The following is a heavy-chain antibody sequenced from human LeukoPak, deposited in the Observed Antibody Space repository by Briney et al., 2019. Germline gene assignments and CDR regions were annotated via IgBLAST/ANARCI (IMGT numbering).Heavy chain of an antibody. V-gene: IGHV3-23*01. CDR3: AKALTLYYFDY. J-gene: IGHJ4*02. CDR2: ISSSGGST. Sequence: GGSLRLSCAASGFTFSSYAMSWVHQAPGKGLEWVTAISSSGGSTYYADSVKGRFTISRDNSKNTLYLQMNSLRAEDTAVYYCAKALTLYYFDYWGQGTLVTVSS. CDR1: GFTFSSYA.